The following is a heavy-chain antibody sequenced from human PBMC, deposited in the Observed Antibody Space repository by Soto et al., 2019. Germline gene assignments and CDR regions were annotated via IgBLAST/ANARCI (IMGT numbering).Heavy chain of an antibody. CDR2: IIPIFGTA. V-gene: IGHV1-69*01. CDR1: GGTFSSYA. J-gene: IGHJ4*02. CDR3: ASHYKAELFDY. D-gene: IGHD4-4*01. Sequence: QVQLVQSGAEVKKPGSSVKVSCKASGGTFSSYAISWVRQAPGQGLEWMGGIIPIFGTASYAQKFQGRVTVTADESTSSAYMELSSLRSEDTAVYYCASHYKAELFDYWGQGTLVTVSS.